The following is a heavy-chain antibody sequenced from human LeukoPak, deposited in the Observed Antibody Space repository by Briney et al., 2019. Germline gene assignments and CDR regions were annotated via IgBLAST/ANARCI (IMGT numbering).Heavy chain of an antibody. J-gene: IGHJ3*02. CDR3: ARPHNSSLDNAFDI. Sequence: SGGSLRLSCAASGFVVSDTFMSWFRQAPGKGLEWVSVIYTRGNKFYADSVKGRFTISRDNSENTLCLQMNNLRAEDTAVYYCARPHNSSLDNAFDIWGQGTRVTVSS. CDR1: GFVVSDTF. V-gene: IGHV3-53*01. D-gene: IGHD6-13*01. CDR2: IYTRGNK.